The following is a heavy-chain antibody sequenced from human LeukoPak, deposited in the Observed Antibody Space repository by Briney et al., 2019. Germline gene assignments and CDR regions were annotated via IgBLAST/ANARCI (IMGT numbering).Heavy chain of an antibody. CDR3: ARDLRGMIDY. V-gene: IGHV4-39*07. CDR1: GGSISSSSYY. J-gene: IGHJ4*02. CDR2: IYYSGST. Sequence: SETLSLTCTVSGGSISSSSYYWGWIRQPPGKGLEWIGSIYYSGSTYYNPSLESRVTISLDKSENQFSLKLTSVTAADTAVYYCARDLRGMIDYWGQGTLVTVSS. D-gene: IGHD3-16*01.